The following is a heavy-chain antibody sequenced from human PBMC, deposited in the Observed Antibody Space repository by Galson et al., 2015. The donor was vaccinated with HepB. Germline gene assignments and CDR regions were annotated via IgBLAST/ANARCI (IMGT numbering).Heavy chain of an antibody. CDR3: ARGDIVVVPAAIPTDYYYYYGMDV. V-gene: IGHV5-51*03. Sequence: GAEVKKPGESLKIPCKGSGYSFTSYWIGWVRQMPGKGLEWMGIIYPGDSDTRYSPSFQGQVTISADKSISTAYLQWSSLKASDTAMYYCARGDIVVVPAAIPTDYYYYYGMDVWGQGTTVTVSS. J-gene: IGHJ6*02. D-gene: IGHD2-2*02. CDR1: GYSFTSYW. CDR2: IYPGDSDT.